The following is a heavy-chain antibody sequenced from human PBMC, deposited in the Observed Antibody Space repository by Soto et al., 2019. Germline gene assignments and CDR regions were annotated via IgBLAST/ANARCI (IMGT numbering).Heavy chain of an antibody. J-gene: IGHJ4*02. Sequence: QVQLVQSGAEVKKPGSSVKVSCKASGGTFSSYTISWVRQAPGQGLEWMGRIIPILGIANYVQKFQGRVTITADKSTSTAYMELSSLRSEDTAVYYCAGYCSGGSCDYWGQGTLVTVSS. V-gene: IGHV1-69*02. CDR1: GGTFSSYT. D-gene: IGHD2-15*01. CDR3: AGYCSGGSCDY. CDR2: IIPILGIA.